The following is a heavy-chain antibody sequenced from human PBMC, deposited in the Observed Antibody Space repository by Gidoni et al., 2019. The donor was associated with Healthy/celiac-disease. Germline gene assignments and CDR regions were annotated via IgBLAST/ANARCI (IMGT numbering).Heavy chain of an antibody. CDR1: GYSFTSSW. CDR3: ARQDCGGDCYSGILPFDY. CDR2: IYPGDSDT. D-gene: IGHD2-21*01. V-gene: IGHV5-51*01. Sequence: EVQLVQSGAEVKKPGESLKISCKGSGYSFTSSWLGWVRQMPGKGLEWMGIIYPGDSDTRYSPSFQGQVTISADKSISTAYLQWSSLKASDTAMYYCARQDCGGDCYSGILPFDYWGQGTLVTVSS. J-gene: IGHJ4*02.